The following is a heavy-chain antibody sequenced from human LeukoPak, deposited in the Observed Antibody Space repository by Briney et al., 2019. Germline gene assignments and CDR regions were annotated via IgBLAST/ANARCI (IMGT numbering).Heavy chain of an antibody. Sequence: MASQTLSLTCTVSGGSISSGDYYWSWIRQPPGKGLEWIGYIYYSGSTYYNPSLKSRVTISVDTSTNQFSLKLSSVTAADTVVYYCAISPPYSSGYCLSFDYWGQGTLVTVSS. CDR2: IYYSGST. V-gene: IGHV4-30-4*08. CDR3: AISPPYSSGYCLSFDY. D-gene: IGHD3-22*01. J-gene: IGHJ4*02. CDR1: GGSISSGDYY.